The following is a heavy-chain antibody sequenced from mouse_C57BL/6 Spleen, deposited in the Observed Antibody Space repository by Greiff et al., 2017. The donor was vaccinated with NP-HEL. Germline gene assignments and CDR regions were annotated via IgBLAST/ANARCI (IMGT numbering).Heavy chain of an antibody. CDR2: IYPGSGST. Sequence: VQLQQPGAELVKPGASVKMSCKASGYTFTSYWITWVKQRPGQGLEWIGDIYPGSGSTNYNEKFKSKATLTVDTSTSTAYMQLSSLTSEDSAVYYCASNWEGDYWYVDVWGTGTTVTVAS. D-gene: IGHD4-1*01. CDR3: ASNWEGDYWYVDV. V-gene: IGHV1-55*01. J-gene: IGHJ1*03. CDR1: GYTFTSYW.